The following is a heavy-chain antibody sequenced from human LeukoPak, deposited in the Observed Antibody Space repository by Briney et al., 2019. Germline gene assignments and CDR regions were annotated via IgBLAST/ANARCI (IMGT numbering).Heavy chain of an antibody. Sequence: GGSLRLSCVASGFIFGSFTMSWVRQAPGKRLEWVSAISGRGDNTYYTDSVKGRFTVSRDNSKNTQYLQMNSLRAEDTAVYYCAKNTADSSSWPYYYYYMDVWGKGITVTVSS. J-gene: IGHJ6*03. V-gene: IGHV3-23*01. CDR3: AKNTADSSSWPYYYYYMDV. CDR1: GFIFGSFT. D-gene: IGHD6-13*01. CDR2: ISGRGDNT.